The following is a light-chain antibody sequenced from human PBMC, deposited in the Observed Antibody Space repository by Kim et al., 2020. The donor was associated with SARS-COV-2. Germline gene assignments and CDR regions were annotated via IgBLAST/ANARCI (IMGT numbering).Light chain of an antibody. CDR3: QQRSNWPLMYT. CDR2: DAS. V-gene: IGKV3-11*01. Sequence: PGERATLSCRASQIVSSYLAWYQQKPGQAPRLLIYDASNRATGIPARFSGSGSGTDFTLTISSLEPEDFAVYYCQQRSNWPLMYTFGQGTKLEI. J-gene: IGKJ2*01. CDR1: QIVSSY.